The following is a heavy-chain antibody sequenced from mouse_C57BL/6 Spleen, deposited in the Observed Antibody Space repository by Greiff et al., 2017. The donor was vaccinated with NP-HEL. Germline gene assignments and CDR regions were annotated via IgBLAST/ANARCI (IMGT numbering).Heavy chain of an antibody. CDR2: ISDGGSYT. Sequence: DVHLVESGGGLVKPGGSLKLSCAASGFTFSSYAMSWVRQTPEKRLEWVATISDGGSYTYYPDNVKGRFTISRDNAKNNLYLQMSHLKSEDTAMYYCARVGSSSGYYYAMDYWGQGTSVTVSS. V-gene: IGHV5-4*01. D-gene: IGHD3-2*02. CDR1: GFTFSSYA. J-gene: IGHJ4*01. CDR3: ARVGSSSGYYYAMDY.